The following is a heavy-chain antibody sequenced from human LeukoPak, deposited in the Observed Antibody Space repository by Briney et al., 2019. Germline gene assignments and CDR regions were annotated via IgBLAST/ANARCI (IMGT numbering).Heavy chain of an antibody. V-gene: IGHV3-21*04. CDR2: ISSSSSYI. CDR3: ARGASPTMEAVAHTPFYWYFDL. J-gene: IGHJ2*01. CDR1: GFTFSSYS. D-gene: IGHD6-19*01. Sequence: PGGSLRLSCAASGFTFSSYSMNWVRQAPGKGLEWVSSISSSSSYIYYADSVKGRFTISRDNAKNSLYLQMNSLRAEDTAVYYCARGASPTMEAVAHTPFYWYFDLWGRGTLVTVSS.